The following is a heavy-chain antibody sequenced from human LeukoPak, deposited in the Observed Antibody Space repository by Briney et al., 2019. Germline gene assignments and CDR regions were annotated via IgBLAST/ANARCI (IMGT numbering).Heavy chain of an antibody. Sequence: GGSLRLSCAASGFTFSSYWMSWVRQAPGKGLEWVAVLSSDGDYKYYADSVKGRFTISRDNSKNTVYLQMTSLRSEDTAVYYCARPGGGAIRGYLDYWGQGTLVAVSS. CDR1: GFTFSSYW. CDR2: LSSDGDYK. J-gene: IGHJ4*02. D-gene: IGHD3-10*01. CDR3: ARPGGGAIRGYLDY. V-gene: IGHV3-30*03.